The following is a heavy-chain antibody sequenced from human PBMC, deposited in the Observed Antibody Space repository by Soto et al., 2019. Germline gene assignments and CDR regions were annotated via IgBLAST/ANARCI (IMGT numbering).Heavy chain of an antibody. CDR1: GFTFSSYS. D-gene: IGHD3-16*02. CDR2: ISSSSSTI. CDR3: ARDQPENIVIRGFDY. J-gene: IGHJ4*02. V-gene: IGHV3-48*01. Sequence: EVQLVESGGGLVQPGGSLRLSCAASGFTFSSYSMNWVRQAPGKGLEWVSYISSSSSTIYYADSVKGRFTISRDNAKNSLYLQMNSLRAEDTAVYYCARDQPENIVIRGFDYWGQGTLVTVSS.